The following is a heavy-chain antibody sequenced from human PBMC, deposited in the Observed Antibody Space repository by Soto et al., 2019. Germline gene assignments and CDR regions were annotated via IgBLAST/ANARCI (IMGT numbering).Heavy chain of an antibody. V-gene: IGHV3-30-3*01. CDR2: ISYDGSNK. CDR3: ARDQGDYYDSSGYQYYFDY. CDR1: GFTFSSYA. Sequence: GGSLRLSCAASGFTFSSYAMHWVRQAPGKGLEWVAVISYDGSNKYYADSVKGRFTISRDNSKNTLYLQMNSLRAEDTAVYYCARDQGDYYDSSGYQYYFDYWGQGTLVTVSS. J-gene: IGHJ4*02. D-gene: IGHD3-22*01.